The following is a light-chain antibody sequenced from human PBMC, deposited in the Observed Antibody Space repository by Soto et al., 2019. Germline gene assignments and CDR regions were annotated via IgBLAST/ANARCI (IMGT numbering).Light chain of an antibody. CDR1: SSDIGGYNY. J-gene: IGLJ1*01. CDR2: EVT. CDR3: CSYTSTTALNYV. Sequence: QSALTQPASVSGSPGQSLTISCTGTSSDIGGYNYVSWYQQHPGKAPNIIIYEVTNRPSGVSNRFSGSKSGNTASLTISGLQADDEANYYCCSYTSTTALNYVFGTGTKVTVL. V-gene: IGLV2-14*01.